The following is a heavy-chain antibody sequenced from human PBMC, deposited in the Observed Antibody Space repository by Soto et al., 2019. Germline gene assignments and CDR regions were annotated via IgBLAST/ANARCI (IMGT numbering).Heavy chain of an antibody. CDR1: RGSNSSYY. Sequence: PSVTLSLPCSVSRGSNSSYYWSRYRQTPWQGLEWIGYIYYSGSTDYSTSLASRVTISVDTSKNQFSLKLSSVTAADTAVYYCAREGATVTTFCYYGMDGWGRGTTVSVAS. V-gene: IGHV4-59*01. CDR3: AREGATVTTFCYYGMDG. J-gene: IGHJ6*02. CDR2: IYYSGST. D-gene: IGHD4-4*01.